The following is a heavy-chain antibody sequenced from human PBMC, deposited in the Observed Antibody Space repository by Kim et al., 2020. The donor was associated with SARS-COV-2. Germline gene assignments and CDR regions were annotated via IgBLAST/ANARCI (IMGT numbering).Heavy chain of an antibody. D-gene: IGHD3-10*01. CDR3: ARDRVVRGVINWFDP. Sequence: QKFQGRVTMTRDTSISTACMELSRLRSDDTAVYYCARDRVVRGVINWFDPWGQGTLVTVSS. V-gene: IGHV1-2*02. J-gene: IGHJ5*02.